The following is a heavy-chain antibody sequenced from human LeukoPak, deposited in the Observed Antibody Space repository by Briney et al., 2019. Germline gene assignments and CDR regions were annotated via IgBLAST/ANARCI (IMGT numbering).Heavy chain of an antibody. D-gene: IGHD3-22*01. J-gene: IGHJ4*02. CDR2: IYYSART. Sequence: SETLSLTCTVPGGSISSYYWSWIRQPPGKGLEWIGYIYYSARTNYNPSLKSRVTISVDTSKNQFSLKLSSVTAADTAVYYCARCGRYCDSSGYPTDFDYWGQGTLVTVSS. V-gene: IGHV4-59*08. CDR3: ARCGRYCDSSGYPTDFDY. CDR1: GGSISSYY.